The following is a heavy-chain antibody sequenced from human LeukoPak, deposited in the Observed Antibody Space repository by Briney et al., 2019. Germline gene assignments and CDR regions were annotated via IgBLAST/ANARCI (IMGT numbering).Heavy chain of an antibody. J-gene: IGHJ4*02. D-gene: IGHD4-23*01. V-gene: IGHV3-30*18. CDR3: AKAYGGNSAFDY. CDR1: GFTFSSYG. CDR2: ISYDGSNK. Sequence: GGSLRLSCAASGFTFSSYGMHWVRQAPGKGLEWVAVISYDGSNKYYADSVKGRFTISRDNSKNTLYLQMNSLRAEDTAVYYCAKAYGGNSAFDYWGQGTLVTVSS.